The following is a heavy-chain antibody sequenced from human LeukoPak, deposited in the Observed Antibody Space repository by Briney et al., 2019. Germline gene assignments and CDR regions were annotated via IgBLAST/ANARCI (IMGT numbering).Heavy chain of an antibody. J-gene: IGHJ4*02. CDR3: AKEGCTSTNCYVNC. V-gene: IGHV3-23*01. D-gene: IGHD2-2*01. CDR1: GFTFSSYA. CDR2: IGGSGGST. Sequence: GGSLRLSCAASGFTFSSYAMSWVSQAPGKGMEWVSVIGGSGGSTYYADSVKGRFTISRDDSKNTLYLQMTSLTAEDTALYYCAKEGCTSTNCYVNCWGQGTLVTVSS.